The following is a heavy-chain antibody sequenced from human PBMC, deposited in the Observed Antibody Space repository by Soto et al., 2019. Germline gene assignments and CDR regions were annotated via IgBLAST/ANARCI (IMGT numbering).Heavy chain of an antibody. CDR1: GYTFTSYY. Sequence: ASVKVSCKASGYTFTSYYMHWVRQAPGQGLEWMGIINPSGGSASYAQKFQGRVTMTRDTSTSTVYMELSSLRSEDTAVYYCASSPPTYYDFWSGSLPGYYYYGMDVWGQGTTVTVSS. CDR2: INPSGGSA. D-gene: IGHD3-3*01. J-gene: IGHJ6*02. V-gene: IGHV1-46*01. CDR3: ASSPPTYYDFWSGSLPGYYYYGMDV.